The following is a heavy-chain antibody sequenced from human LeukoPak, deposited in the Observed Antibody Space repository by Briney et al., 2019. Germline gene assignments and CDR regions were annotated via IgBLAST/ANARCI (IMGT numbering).Heavy chain of an antibody. Sequence: GGSLRLSCAASGFTFSSYSMNWVRQAPGKGLEWVSGINWNGGSTGYADSVKGRFTISRDNAKNSLYLQMNSLRAEDTALYYCARGQWLNPYYFDYWGQGTLVTVSS. D-gene: IGHD6-19*01. CDR2: INWNGGST. CDR3: ARGQWLNPYYFDY. V-gene: IGHV3-20*04. CDR1: GFTFSSYS. J-gene: IGHJ4*02.